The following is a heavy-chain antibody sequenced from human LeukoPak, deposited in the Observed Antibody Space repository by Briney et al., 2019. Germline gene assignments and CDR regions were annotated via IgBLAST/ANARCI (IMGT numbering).Heavy chain of an antibody. CDR2: ISYDGSNK. J-gene: IGHJ4*02. V-gene: IGHV3-30-3*01. CDR1: GFTFSSYA. Sequence: GGSLRLSCAASGFTFSSYAMHWVRQAPGKGLEWVAVISYDGSNKYYADSVKGRFTISRDNSKNTLYLQMNSLRAEDTAVYYCVREPGYYFDYWGQGTLVTVSS. D-gene: IGHD3-10*01. CDR3: VREPGYYFDY.